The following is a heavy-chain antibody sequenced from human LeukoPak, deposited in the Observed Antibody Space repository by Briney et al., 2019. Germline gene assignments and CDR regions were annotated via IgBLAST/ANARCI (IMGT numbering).Heavy chain of an antibody. V-gene: IGHV1-2*02. D-gene: IGHD5-18*01. Sequence: GASVKVSCKASGYTFTGYYMYWVRQAPGQGLEWMRWINGNSGDTKYAQKFQGRVAMIRDTSINTVYMELSGLRSDDTAVYYCARDGDTPMVDFDYWGQGTLVTVSS. CDR1: GYTFTGYY. CDR2: INGNSGDT. CDR3: ARDGDTPMVDFDY. J-gene: IGHJ4*02.